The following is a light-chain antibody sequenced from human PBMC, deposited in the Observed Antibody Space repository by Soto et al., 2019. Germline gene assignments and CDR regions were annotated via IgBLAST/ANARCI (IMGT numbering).Light chain of an antibody. CDR3: QQYNRFSWT. V-gene: IGKV1-5*03. Sequence: EIQMTQSPSTLSASVGERATIICRASQSINRWLAWYQQKPGKAPKLLIYSASTLQSGIPPRFSGSGSGTEFTLTISSLQSDDFATYFCQQYNRFSWTFGQGTKVEI. CDR2: SAS. J-gene: IGKJ1*01. CDR1: QSINRW.